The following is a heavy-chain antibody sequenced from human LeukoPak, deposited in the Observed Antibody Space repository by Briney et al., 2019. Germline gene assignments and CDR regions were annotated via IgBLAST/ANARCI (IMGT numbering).Heavy chain of an antibody. CDR1: GDSISSYY. V-gene: IGHV4-59*13. D-gene: IGHD2-2*01. Sequence: PSETLSLTCTVPGDSISSYYWSWIRQPPGKGLEWIWYIYYSENTYYNPSLKSHVTTSVDTSNNQFSLKLTSVTAADTAVYYCARGLLKGQLHLGYSYYMDVWGKGTTITVSS. CDR3: ARGLLKGQLHLGYSYYMDV. CDR2: IYYSENT. J-gene: IGHJ6*03.